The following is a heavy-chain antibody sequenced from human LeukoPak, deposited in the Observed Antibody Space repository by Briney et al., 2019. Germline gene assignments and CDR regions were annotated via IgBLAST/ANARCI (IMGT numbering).Heavy chain of an antibody. CDR2: ISSSSSYI. CDR1: GFTFSSYS. Sequence: GGSLRLSCTASGFTFSSYSMNWVRQAPGKGLEWVSSISSSSSYIYYADSVKGRFTISRDNAKNSLYLQMNSLRAEDTAVYYCARDWGIAAYDYWGQGTLVTVSS. D-gene: IGHD6-13*01. CDR3: ARDWGIAAYDY. J-gene: IGHJ4*02. V-gene: IGHV3-21*01.